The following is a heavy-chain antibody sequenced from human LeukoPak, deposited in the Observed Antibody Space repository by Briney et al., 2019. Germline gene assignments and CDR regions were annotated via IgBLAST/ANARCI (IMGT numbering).Heavy chain of an antibody. D-gene: IGHD1-26*01. V-gene: IGHV1-2*06. CDR1: GYTFTGYY. CDR3: ARDPSGSYHFDY. CDR2: INPNSGGT. J-gene: IGHJ4*02. Sequence: ASVKVSCKASGYTFTGYYMHWVRQATGQGLEWMGRINPNSGGTNYAQKFQGRVTMTRDTSISTAYMELSRLRSDDTAVYYCARDPSGSYHFDYWGQGTLVTVSS.